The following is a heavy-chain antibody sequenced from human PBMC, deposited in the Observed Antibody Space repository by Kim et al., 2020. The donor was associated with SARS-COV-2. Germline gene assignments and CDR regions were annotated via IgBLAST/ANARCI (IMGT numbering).Heavy chain of an antibody. CDR3: ARASVGAADY. CDR2: ST. D-gene: IGHD1-26*01. Sequence: STYYNPSLKSRVTISVDTSKNQFSLKLSSVTAADTAVYYCARASVGAADYWGQGTLVTVSS. J-gene: IGHJ4*02. V-gene: IGHV4-30-2*04.